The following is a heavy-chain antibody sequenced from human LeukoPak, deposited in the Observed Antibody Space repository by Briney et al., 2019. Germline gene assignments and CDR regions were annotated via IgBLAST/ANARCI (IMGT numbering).Heavy chain of an antibody. Sequence: GGSVRLSCATSGFTFSSYWMHWVRQAPGKGLVWVSGINSDGSTTTYADSVKGRFTISRDNARNTLYLEMNSRRADDTAVYYCARNYYDSGSYHNAPFFDFWGQGTLVTVSS. V-gene: IGHV3-74*03. J-gene: IGHJ4*02. CDR1: GFTFSSYW. D-gene: IGHD3-10*01. CDR3: ARNYYDSGSYHNAPFFDF. CDR2: INSDGSTT.